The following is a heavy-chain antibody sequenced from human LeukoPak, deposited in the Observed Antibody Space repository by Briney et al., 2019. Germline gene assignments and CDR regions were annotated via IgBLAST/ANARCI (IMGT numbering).Heavy chain of an antibody. CDR3: AKIPPPHPGLRDDYYYYYYYMDV. D-gene: IGHD1-1*01. CDR2: ISYDGSNK. CDR1: GFTFSSYA. Sequence: GRSLRLSCAASGFTFSSYAMHWVRQAPGKGLEWVAVISYDGSNKYYADSVKGRFTISRDNSKNTLYLQMNSLRAEDTAVYYCAKIPPPHPGLRDDYYYYYYYMDVWGKGTTVTVSS. J-gene: IGHJ6*03. V-gene: IGHV3-30-3*02.